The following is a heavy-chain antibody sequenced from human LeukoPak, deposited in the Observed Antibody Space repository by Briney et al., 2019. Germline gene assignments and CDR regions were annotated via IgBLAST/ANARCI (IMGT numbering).Heavy chain of an antibody. CDR2: ISGSGDAT. D-gene: IGHD6-13*01. J-gene: IGHJ4*02. Sequence: GGSLRLSCAASKFTFVNYAMSWVRQAPGKGLEWVSTISGSGDATYYADSVKGRFTISRDNSKSTLYLQLNSLRAEDTAVYYCARGYSSSWQYYFDYWGQGTLVTVSS. CDR1: KFTFVNYA. CDR3: ARGYSSSWQYYFDY. V-gene: IGHV3-23*01.